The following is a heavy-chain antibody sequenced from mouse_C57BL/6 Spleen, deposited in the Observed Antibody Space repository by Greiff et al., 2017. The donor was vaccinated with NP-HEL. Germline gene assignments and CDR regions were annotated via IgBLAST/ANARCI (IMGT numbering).Heavy chain of an antibody. D-gene: IGHD1-1*01. CDR1: GFTFSDYG. Sequence: EVMLVESGGGLVKPGGSLKLSCAASGFTFSDYGMHWVRQAPEKGLEWVAYISSGSSTIYYADTVKGRFTISRDNAKNTLFLQMTSLRSEDTAMYYCARPEYYGSGYFDVWGTGTTVTVSS. CDR3: ARPEYYGSGYFDV. CDR2: ISSGSSTI. J-gene: IGHJ1*03. V-gene: IGHV5-17*01.